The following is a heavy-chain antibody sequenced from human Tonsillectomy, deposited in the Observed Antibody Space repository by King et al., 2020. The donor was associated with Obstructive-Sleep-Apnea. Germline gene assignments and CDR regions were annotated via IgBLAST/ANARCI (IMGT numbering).Heavy chain of an antibody. CDR2: IYPGDSDT. Sequence: QLVQSGAEVKKPGEALKISCKGSGYRFTNYWIAWVRQMPGKGLEWMGLIYPGDSDTRYSPSFEGKVTISADKSIYTAYLQWSSLKASDTAMYYCARAKRFGDYWGQGTLVTVSS. V-gene: IGHV5-51*01. CDR3: ARAKRFGDY. D-gene: IGHD3-16*01. J-gene: IGHJ4*02. CDR1: GYRFTNYW.